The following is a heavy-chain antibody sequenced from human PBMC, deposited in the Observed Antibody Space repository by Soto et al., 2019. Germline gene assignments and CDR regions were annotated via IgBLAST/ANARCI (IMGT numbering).Heavy chain of an antibody. J-gene: IGHJ4*02. CDR3: ARDGVAAGNINFDY. V-gene: IGHV1-3*01. CDR1: GYMFTKSA. D-gene: IGHD6-19*01. CDR2: ISGGNGNT. Sequence: EASVKVSCKASGYMFTKSAMHWVRQAPGQRLEWMGWISGGNGNTKYSPKLQDRVTITRDTSASTAYMELSSLRSEDTALYYCARDGVAAGNINFDYWGQGTLVTVSS.